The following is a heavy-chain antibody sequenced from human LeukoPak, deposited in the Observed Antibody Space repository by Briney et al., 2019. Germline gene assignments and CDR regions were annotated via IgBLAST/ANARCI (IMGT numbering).Heavy chain of an antibody. D-gene: IGHD1-26*01. Sequence: SETLSLTCAVYGGSFGGYYWSWIRQPPGKGLEWIGEIHYTGITDYNPSLKSRVTMSVDTSKNQFSLKLSSVTAADTAVYYCARAGISGSYDYWGQGTLVTVSS. CDR2: IHYTGIT. J-gene: IGHJ4*02. CDR3: ARAGISGSYDY. V-gene: IGHV4-34*01. CDR1: GGSFGGYY.